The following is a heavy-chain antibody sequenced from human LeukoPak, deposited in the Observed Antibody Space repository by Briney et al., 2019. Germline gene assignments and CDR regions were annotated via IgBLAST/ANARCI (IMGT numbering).Heavy chain of an antibody. CDR2: ISYDGSNK. CDR1: GFTFSSYA. Sequence: GGSLRLSCAASGFTFSSYAMHWVRQAPGKGLEWVAVISYDGSNKYYADSVKGRFTISRGNSKNTLYLQMNSLRAEDTAVYYCARRPRIAAADSYYFDYWGQGTLVTVSS. J-gene: IGHJ4*02. CDR3: ARRPRIAAADSYYFDY. V-gene: IGHV3-30*04. D-gene: IGHD6-13*01.